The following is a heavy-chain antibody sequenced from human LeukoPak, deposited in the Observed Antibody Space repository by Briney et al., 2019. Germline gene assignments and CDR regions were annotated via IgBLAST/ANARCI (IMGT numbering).Heavy chain of an antibody. J-gene: IGHJ5*02. CDR3: ARAPEAVEGVRFDP. CDR1: GGSISSSY. D-gene: IGHD1-26*01. Sequence: SETLSLNCTVSGGSISSSYWSWIRQPPGKGLEWIGYIYYSGSTNYNPSLKSRVTISVDTSKNQFSLKLSSVTAADTAVYYCARAPEAVEGVRFDPWGQGTLVTVSS. V-gene: IGHV4-59*12. CDR2: IYYSGST.